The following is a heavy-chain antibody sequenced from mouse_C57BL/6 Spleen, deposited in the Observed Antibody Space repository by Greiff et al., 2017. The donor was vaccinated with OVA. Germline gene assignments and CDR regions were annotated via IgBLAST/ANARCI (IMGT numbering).Heavy chain of an antibody. CDR2: IYPGDSDT. V-gene: IGHV1-5*01. CDR1: GYTFTSYW. Sequence: VQLKQSGPVLARPGASVKMSCKTSGYTFTSYWMHWVNQRPGQGLEWIGAIYPGDSDTSYNQKFKGKAKMTAVTSTSTAYMELSSLTNEDSAVYYCSTGTWGWYFDVWGPGTTLTVSS. CDR3: STGTWGWYFDV. J-gene: IGHJ1*01. D-gene: IGHD4-1*01.